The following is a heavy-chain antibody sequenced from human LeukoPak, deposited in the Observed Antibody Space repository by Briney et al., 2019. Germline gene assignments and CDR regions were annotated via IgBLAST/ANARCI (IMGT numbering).Heavy chain of an antibody. J-gene: IGHJ3*02. Sequence: GGSLRLSCAASGFTFSSYDMHWVRQATGKGLEWVSVIGTTGNTYYPGSVKGRFTISRENAKNSLYLQMNSLRAGDTAMYYCARTTAGAFDIWGQGTMVTVSS. D-gene: IGHD4-11*01. CDR1: GFTFSSYD. V-gene: IGHV3-13*01. CDR3: ARTTAGAFDI. CDR2: IGTTGNT.